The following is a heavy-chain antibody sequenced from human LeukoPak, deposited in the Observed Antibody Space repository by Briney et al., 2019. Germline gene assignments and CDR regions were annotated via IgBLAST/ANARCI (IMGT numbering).Heavy chain of an antibody. V-gene: IGHV1-2*02. CDR3: ARGIWNLRLIYY. D-gene: IGHD3-16*01. CDR1: GYTFTDYY. J-gene: IGHJ4*02. CDR2: INPNSGDT. Sequence: GSSVKVSCKASGYTFTDYYLHWVRQAPGQGLERMGWINPNSGDTKYAQNFQGRVTMTGDTSISTAYMQLSGLTSDDTAVYYWARGIWNLRLIYYWGQGTLVTVSS.